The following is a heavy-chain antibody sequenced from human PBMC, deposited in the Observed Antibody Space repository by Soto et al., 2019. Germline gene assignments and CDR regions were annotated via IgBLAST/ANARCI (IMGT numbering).Heavy chain of an antibody. V-gene: IGHV2-5*01. J-gene: IGHJ4*02. CDR1: GFSLSTYGMG. CDR2: IYWNDDK. D-gene: IGHD5-18*01. CDR3: ENSPDSSPSDY. Sequence: QITLKESGPTLVKPTQTLTLTCTFSGFSLSTYGMGVGWIRQPPGKAPEWLALIYWNDDKRYSPALKSRLTIAKDTSKNLVVLTMTNVDPVDAATYYCENSPDSSPSDYWGQGTLATVSS.